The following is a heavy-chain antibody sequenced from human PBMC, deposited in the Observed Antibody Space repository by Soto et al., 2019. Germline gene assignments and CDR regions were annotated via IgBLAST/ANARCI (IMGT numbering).Heavy chain of an antibody. CDR1: GYSLSTSGVG. CDR2: IYWDDDK. Sequence: QITLKESGPTLVKPTQPLPLTCTFSGYSLSTSGVGVRWIRPPPGKALEWLALIYWDDDKRYSPSLKSRLTLTKDTSKNQVVLTMTNMDPVDTATYYCALMYSSSSVGYWGQVTLVTVSS. D-gene: IGHD6-6*01. CDR3: ALMYSSSSVGY. J-gene: IGHJ4*02. V-gene: IGHV2-5*02.